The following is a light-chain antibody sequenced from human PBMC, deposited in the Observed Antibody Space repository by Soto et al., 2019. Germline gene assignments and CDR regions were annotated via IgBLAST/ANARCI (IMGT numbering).Light chain of an antibody. Sequence: TLSPDTQSLPPRERATLSCTARRGSSSYLAWYQQRPGQAPRLLIYGASTRATGIPARFSGSGSGTEFTLTISSLESEDFAVYYCQQYDSSWTFGQGTKVDIK. J-gene: IGKJ1*01. V-gene: IGKV3-15*01. CDR3: QQYDSSWT. CDR1: RGSSSY. CDR2: GAS.